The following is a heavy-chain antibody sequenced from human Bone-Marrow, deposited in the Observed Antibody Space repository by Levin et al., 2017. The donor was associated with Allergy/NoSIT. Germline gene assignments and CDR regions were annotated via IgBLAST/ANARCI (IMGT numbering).Heavy chain of an antibody. Sequence: PGGSLRLSCAVYGGSFSGYYWSWIRQPPGKGLEWIGEINHSGSTNYNPSLKSRVTISVDTSKNQFSLKLSSVTAADTAVYYCARRCSSSCHGWFDPWGQGTLVTVSS. CDR1: GGSFSGYY. CDR3: ARRCSSSCHGWFDP. D-gene: IGHD6-13*01. CDR2: INHSGST. V-gene: IGHV4-34*01. J-gene: IGHJ5*02.